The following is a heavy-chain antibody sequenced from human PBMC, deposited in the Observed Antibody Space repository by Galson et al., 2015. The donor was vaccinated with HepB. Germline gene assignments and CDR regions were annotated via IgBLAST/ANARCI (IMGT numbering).Heavy chain of an antibody. CDR2: IWYDGSNK. CDR1: GFTFSSYG. CDR3: AREAHYDEDAFDI. J-gene: IGHJ3*02. V-gene: IGHV3-33*01. D-gene: IGHD3-3*01. Sequence: SLRLSCAASGFTFSSYGMHWVRQAPGKGLEWVAVIWYDGSNKYYADSVKGRFTISRDNSKNTLYLQMNSLRAEDTAVYYCAREAHYDEDAFDIWGQGTMVTVSS.